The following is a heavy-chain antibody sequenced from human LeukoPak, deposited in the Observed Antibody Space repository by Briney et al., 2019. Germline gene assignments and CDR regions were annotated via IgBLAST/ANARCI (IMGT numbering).Heavy chain of an antibody. D-gene: IGHD3-16*01. V-gene: IGHV4-61*08. CDR1: GGSISSGDYY. Sequence: PSETLSLTCTVSGGSISSGDYYWSWFRQPPGKGLEWIGYIYYSGSTNYNPSLKSRVTISVDTSKNQFSLKLSSVTAADTAVYYCARVVGGGSHRGGNWFDPWGQGTLVTVSS. J-gene: IGHJ5*02. CDR3: ARVVGGGSHRGGNWFDP. CDR2: IYYSGST.